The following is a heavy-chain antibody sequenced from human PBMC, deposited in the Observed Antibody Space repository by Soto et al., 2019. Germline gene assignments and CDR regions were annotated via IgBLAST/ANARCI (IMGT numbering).Heavy chain of an antibody. CDR1: GYTFTGYY. D-gene: IGHD2-15*01. V-gene: IGHV1-2*02. J-gene: IGHJ4*02. CDR2: INPTSGGT. CDR3: ARVSVVVVAATRVFVLDY. Sequence: GASVKGSCKASGYTFTGYYMHWVRQAPGQGLEWMGWINPTSGGTNYAQKFQGRVTMTRDTSIRTAYMVLSRLRSDDTSVYYCARVSVVVVAATRVFVLDYWGEGTLVSVS.